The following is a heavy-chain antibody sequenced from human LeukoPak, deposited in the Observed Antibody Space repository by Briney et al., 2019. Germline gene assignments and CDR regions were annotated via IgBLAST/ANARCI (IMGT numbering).Heavy chain of an antibody. CDR2: IKQDGSEK. J-gene: IGHJ4*02. CDR3: AKDAGDRGHRTGTYFDY. D-gene: IGHD7-27*01. V-gene: IGHV3-7*03. CDR1: EFIFSGYW. Sequence: GGSLRLSCAASEFIFSGYWMNWVRQAPGKGLEWVANIKQDGSEKQYVDSVRGRFTISRDNAKNSLYLQMNSLRAEDTALYYCAKDAGDRGHRTGTYFDYWGQGTLVTVSS.